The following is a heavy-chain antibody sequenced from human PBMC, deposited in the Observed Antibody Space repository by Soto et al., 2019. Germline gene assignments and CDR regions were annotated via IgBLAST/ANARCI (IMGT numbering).Heavy chain of an antibody. J-gene: IGHJ3*02. CDR3: ANTVTTWVRAFDI. Sequence: QVQLVESGGGVVQPGRSLRLSCAASGFTFSSYGMHWVRQAPGKGLEWVAVIWYDGSNKYYADSVKGRFTISRDNSKNTLYLQMNSLRAVDTAVYYCANTVTTWVRAFDIWGQGTMVTVSS. CDR2: IWYDGSNK. D-gene: IGHD4-17*01. CDR1: GFTFSSYG. V-gene: IGHV3-33*06.